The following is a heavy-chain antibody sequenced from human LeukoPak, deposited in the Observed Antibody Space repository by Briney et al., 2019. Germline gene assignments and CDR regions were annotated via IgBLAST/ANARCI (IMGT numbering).Heavy chain of an antibody. Sequence: GGSLRLSCAASGFSFTMYGIHWVRQAPGTGLEWVAVTSTDGNNEYYANSVKGRFTISRDNSKNTVYLQMTSLRTEDTAVYYCAKDQIGWAPGYVSGPLDQWGQGTLVTVSS. CDR1: GFSFTMYG. CDR2: TSTDGNNE. CDR3: AKDQIGWAPGYVSGPLDQ. J-gene: IGHJ4*02. D-gene: IGHD6-19*01. V-gene: IGHV3-30*18.